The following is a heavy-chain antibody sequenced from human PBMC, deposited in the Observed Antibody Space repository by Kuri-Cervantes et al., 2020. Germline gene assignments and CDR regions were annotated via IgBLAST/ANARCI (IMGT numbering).Heavy chain of an antibody. CDR2: IYSGGST. CDR1: GFTFSSYA. CDR3: ARDHRTYYDILTGYYPPTYYYGMDV. V-gene: IGHV3-NL1*01. D-gene: IGHD3-9*01. J-gene: IGHJ6*02. Sequence: GESLKISCAASGFTFSSYAMHWVRQAPGKGLEWVSVIYSGGSTYYADSVKGRFTISRDNSKNTLYLQMNSLRAEDTAVYYCARDHRTYYDILTGYYPPTYYYGMDVWGQGTTVTVSS.